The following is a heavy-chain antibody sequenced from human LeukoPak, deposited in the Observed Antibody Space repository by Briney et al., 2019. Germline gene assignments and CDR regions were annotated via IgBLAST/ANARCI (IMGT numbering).Heavy chain of an antibody. J-gene: IGHJ4*02. D-gene: IGHD4-17*01. Sequence: GASVKVSCKASGYTFTGYYMHWVRQAPGQGLEWIGWINPNSGGTDYAQKFLDRVTMSRDTSISTAYMELTRLRSDDTAVYYCARGHDYGDYGTEDYFDYWGQGTLVTVSS. CDR2: INPNSGGT. CDR3: ARGHDYGDYGTEDYFDY. CDR1: GYTFTGYY. V-gene: IGHV1-2*02.